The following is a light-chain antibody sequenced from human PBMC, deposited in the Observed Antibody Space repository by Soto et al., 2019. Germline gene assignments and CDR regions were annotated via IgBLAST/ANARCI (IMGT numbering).Light chain of an antibody. CDR3: CSYAGDTTLV. V-gene: IGLV2-23*01. CDR2: EGT. Sequence: SALTQPASVSGSPGQSITIPCTGTSSDVGGYKFVSWYQKHPGKAPKLTIYEGTKRASGISDRFSGSKSGTTASLTISGLQAEDEAEYYCCSYAGDTTLVFGGGTKLTVL. CDR1: SSDVGGYKF. J-gene: IGLJ3*02.